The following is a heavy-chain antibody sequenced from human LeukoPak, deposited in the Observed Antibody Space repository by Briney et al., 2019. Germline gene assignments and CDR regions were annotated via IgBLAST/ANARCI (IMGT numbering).Heavy chain of an antibody. CDR2: INQDGSAK. CDR3: VREMVRGVNDFDY. D-gene: IGHD3-10*01. V-gene: IGHV3-7*01. J-gene: IGHJ4*02. Sequence: PGGSLRLSCAASGFMFTSYWMSWVRQAPGKGLEWVANINQDGSAKYYVDSVKGRFTISRDNAKNSLYLQMNSLRAEDTAVYYCVREMVRGVNDFDYWGQGTLVTVSS. CDR1: GFMFTSYW.